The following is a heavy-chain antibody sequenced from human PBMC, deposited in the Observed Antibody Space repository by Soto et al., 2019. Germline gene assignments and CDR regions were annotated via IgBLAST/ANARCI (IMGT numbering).Heavy chain of an antibody. CDR2: ISSSSSYI. V-gene: IGHV3-21*06. CDR3: ARGPTSGTYVY. J-gene: IGHJ4*02. Sequence: GGSLRLSCAASGFTFSSYTMNWVRQAPGKGLEWVSSISSSSSYIHYADSVKGQFTISRDNAKNSLYLHMNSLRVEDTAVYYCARGPTSGTYVYWGQGTLVTVSS. CDR1: GFTFSSYT. D-gene: IGHD1-26*01.